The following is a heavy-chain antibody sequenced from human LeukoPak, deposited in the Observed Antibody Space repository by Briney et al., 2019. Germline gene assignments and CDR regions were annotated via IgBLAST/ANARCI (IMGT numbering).Heavy chain of an antibody. CDR1: GFTFSSYW. CDR2: IKQDGSEK. Sequence: PGGSLRLSCAASGFTFSSYWMSWVRQAPGKGLEWVADIKQDGSEKYYVDSVKGRFTISRDNAKNSLYLQMNSLRAEDTAVYYCARGVVAVAGTWYFDYWGQGSLVTVS. D-gene: IGHD6-19*01. V-gene: IGHV3-7*01. J-gene: IGHJ4*02. CDR3: ARGVVAVAGTWYFDY.